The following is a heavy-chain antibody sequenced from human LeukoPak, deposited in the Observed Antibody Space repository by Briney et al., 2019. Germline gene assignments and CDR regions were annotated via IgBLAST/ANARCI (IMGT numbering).Heavy chain of an antibody. D-gene: IGHD2-2*01. CDR2: IRYDGSNK. Sequence: PGGSLRLSCAASGFTFSSYGMHWVRQAPGKGLEWVAFIRYDGSNKYYADSVKGRFTISRDNAKNSLYLQMNSLRAEDTAVYYCARDSLPAALSEDNWFDPWGQGTLVTVSS. V-gene: IGHV3-30*02. CDR1: GFTFSSYG. J-gene: IGHJ5*02. CDR3: ARDSLPAALSEDNWFDP.